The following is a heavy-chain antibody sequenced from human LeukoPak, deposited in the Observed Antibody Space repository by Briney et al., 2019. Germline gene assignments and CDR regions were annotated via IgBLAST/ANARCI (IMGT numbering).Heavy chain of an antibody. CDR3: ARAGSHWHYVC. J-gene: IGHJ4*02. D-gene: IGHD3-10*01. V-gene: IGHV3-30-3*01. CDR2: ISYDGSNK. CDR1: GFTFSSYA. Sequence: PGGSLRLPCAASGFTFSSYAMHWVRQAPGKGLEWVAVISYDGSNKYYADSVKGRFTISRDNSKNTLYLQMNSLRAEDTAVYYCARAGSHWHYVCWGQGTVVTVSS.